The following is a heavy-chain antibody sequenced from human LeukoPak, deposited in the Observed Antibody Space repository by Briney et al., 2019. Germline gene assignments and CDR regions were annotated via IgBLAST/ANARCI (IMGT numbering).Heavy chain of an antibody. CDR2: IYTSGST. CDR1: GGSISSYY. D-gene: IGHD3-10*01. J-gene: IGHJ6*02. CDR3: ARDDGSGSYYLYYYYGMDV. V-gene: IGHV4-4*07. Sequence: ASETLSLTCTVSGGSISSYYWSWIRQPAGKGLEWIGRIYTSGSTNYNPSLKSRVTMSVDTSKNQFSLKLSSVTAADTAVYYCARDDGSGSYYLYYYYGMDVWGQGTTVTVSS.